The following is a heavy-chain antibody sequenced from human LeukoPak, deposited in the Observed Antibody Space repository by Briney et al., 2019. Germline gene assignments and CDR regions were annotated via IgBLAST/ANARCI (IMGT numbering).Heavy chain of an antibody. CDR1: GFSFGGYE. V-gene: IGHV3-48*03. J-gene: IGHJ4*02. D-gene: IGHD1-26*01. Sequence: GGSLRLSCAASGFSFGGYEMNWVRQAPGKGLEWVSYISTTGSTVYYADSVEGRFTISRDNAKHTLYLQMNSLRDEDTAVYYCARARPSGRPSLDSWGQGTLVTVSS. CDR2: ISTTGSTV. CDR3: ARARPSGRPSLDS.